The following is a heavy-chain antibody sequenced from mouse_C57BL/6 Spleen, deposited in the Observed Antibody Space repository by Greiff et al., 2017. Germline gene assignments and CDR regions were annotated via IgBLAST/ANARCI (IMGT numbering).Heavy chain of an antibody. CDR3: TTRNYYYGYY. CDR2: IDPENGDT. CDR1: GFNIKDDY. Sequence: EVKLLESGAELVRPGASVKLSCTASGFNIKDDYMHWVKQRPEQGLEWIGWIDPENGDTEYASKFQGKATITADTSSNTAYLQLSSLTSEDTAVYYCTTRNYYYGYYWGQGTSVTVSS. V-gene: IGHV14-4*01. J-gene: IGHJ4*01. D-gene: IGHD1-1*01.